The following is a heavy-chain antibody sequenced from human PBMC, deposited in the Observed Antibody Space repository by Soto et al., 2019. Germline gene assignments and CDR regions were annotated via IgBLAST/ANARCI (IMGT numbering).Heavy chain of an antibody. CDR1: GGTFSSYA. D-gene: IGHD1-7*01. Sequence: GASVKVSCKASGGTFSSYAISWVRQAPGQGLEWMGGIIPIFGTANYAQKFQGRVTITADESTNTAYMELSSLRSEDTAVYYCARGPNKYAELTSFDYWGQGTLVTVSS. CDR2: IIPIFGTA. CDR3: ARGPNKYAELTSFDY. J-gene: IGHJ4*02. V-gene: IGHV1-69*13.